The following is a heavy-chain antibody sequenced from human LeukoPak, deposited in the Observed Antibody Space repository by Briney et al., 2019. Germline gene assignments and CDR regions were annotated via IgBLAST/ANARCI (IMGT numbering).Heavy chain of an antibody. CDR1: GGSISSSSYY. J-gene: IGHJ4*02. Sequence: PSETLSLTCTVSGGSISSSSYYWGWIRQPPGKGLEWIGSIYYSGSTYYNPSLKSRVTISVDTSKNQFSLKLSSVTAADTAVYYCARRPTGYYGSGSSPFDYWGQGTLVTVSS. D-gene: IGHD3-10*01. V-gene: IGHV4-39*01. CDR3: ARRPTGYYGSGSSPFDY. CDR2: IYYSGST.